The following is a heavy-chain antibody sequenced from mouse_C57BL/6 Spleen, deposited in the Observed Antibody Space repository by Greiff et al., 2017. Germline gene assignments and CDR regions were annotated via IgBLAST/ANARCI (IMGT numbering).Heavy chain of an antibody. J-gene: IGHJ2*01. V-gene: IGHV5-9*01. CDR1: GFTFSSYT. Sequence: DVMLVESGGGLVKPGGSLKLSCAASGFTFSSYTMSWVRQTPEKRLEWVATISGGGGNTYYPDSVKGRFTISRDNAKNTLYLQMSSLRSEDTALYYCARSGDGYYFDYWGQGTTLTVSS. CDR2: ISGGGGNT. CDR3: ARSGDGYYFDY. D-gene: IGHD2-3*01.